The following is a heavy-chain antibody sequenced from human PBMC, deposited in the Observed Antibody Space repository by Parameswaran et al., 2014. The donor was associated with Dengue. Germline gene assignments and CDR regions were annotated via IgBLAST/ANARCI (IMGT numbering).Heavy chain of an antibody. CDR2: IIPILGRV. J-gene: IGHJ5*02. V-gene: IGHV1-69*11. D-gene: IGHD5-18*01. CDR3: ARGGGGSSYGYGGYSWLDP. Sequence: SWVRQAPGQGLEWMGXIIPILGRVNYAQNFQGTVTITADESTSTAYMELSSLTSEDTAVYYCARGGGGSSYGYGGYSWLDPWGQGTLVTVSS.